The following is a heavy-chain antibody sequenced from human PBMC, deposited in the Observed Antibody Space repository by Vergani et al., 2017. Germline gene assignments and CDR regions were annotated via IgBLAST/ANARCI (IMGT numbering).Heavy chain of an antibody. CDR2: IKQDGSEK. CDR3: ARSITIFGVVIPPYYYYYMDV. CDR1: GFTFSSYW. Sequence: EVQLVESGGGLVQPGGSLRLSCAASGFTFSSYWMSWVRQAPGKGLEWVANIKQDGSEKYYVDSVKGRFTISRDNAKNSLYLQMNSLRAEDTAVYYCARSITIFGVVIPPYYYYYMDVWGKGTTVTVSS. J-gene: IGHJ6*03. D-gene: IGHD3-3*01. V-gene: IGHV3-7*01.